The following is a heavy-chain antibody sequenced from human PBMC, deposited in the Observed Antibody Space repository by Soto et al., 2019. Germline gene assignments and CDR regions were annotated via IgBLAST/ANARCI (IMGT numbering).Heavy chain of an antibody. CDR3: AKSTGIAYCGGDCYRVSYYYYYGMDV. CDR2: ISYDGSNK. Sequence: QVQLVESGGGVVQPGRSLRLSCVASGFTFSSYGMHWVRQAPGKGLEWVAVISYDGSNKYYADSVKGRFTISRDNSKNTLYLQMNSLRAEDTAVYYCAKSTGIAYCGGDCYRVSYYYYYGMDVWGQGTTVTVSS. D-gene: IGHD2-21*02. J-gene: IGHJ6*02. CDR1: GFTFSSYG. V-gene: IGHV3-30*18.